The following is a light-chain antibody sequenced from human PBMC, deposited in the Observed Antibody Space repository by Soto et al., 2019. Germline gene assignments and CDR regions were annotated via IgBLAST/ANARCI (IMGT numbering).Light chain of an antibody. Sequence: DIQMTQSPSTLSACVGDRVTITCRASQSISSWLAWYQQKPGKAPKLLIYDASTLESGVPSRFSGSGSGTDFTLTISSLQPEDFATYYCQQSYSTLTWTFGQGTKVDIK. J-gene: IGKJ1*01. CDR3: QQSYSTLTWT. CDR2: DAS. CDR1: QSISSW. V-gene: IGKV1-5*01.